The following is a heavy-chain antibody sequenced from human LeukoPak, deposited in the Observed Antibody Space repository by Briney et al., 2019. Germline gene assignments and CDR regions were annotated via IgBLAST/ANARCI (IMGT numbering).Heavy chain of an antibody. CDR1: GFTFGDYA. Sequence: SGGSLRLSCTASGFTFGDYALSWVRQAPGKGLEWVSGINWNGGSTGYADSVKGRFTISRDNAKNSLYLQMNSLRAEDTALYYCARDNYGSGPRGAFDYWGQGTLVTVSS. D-gene: IGHD3-10*01. CDR3: ARDNYGSGPRGAFDY. CDR2: INWNGGST. V-gene: IGHV3-20*04. J-gene: IGHJ4*02.